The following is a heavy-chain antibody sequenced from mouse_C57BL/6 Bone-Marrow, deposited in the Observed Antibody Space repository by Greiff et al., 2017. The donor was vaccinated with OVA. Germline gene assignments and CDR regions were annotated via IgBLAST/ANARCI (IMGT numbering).Heavy chain of an antibody. Sequence: EVMLVESGGGLVQPGGSMKLSCAASGFTFSDAWMDWVRQSPEKGLEWVAEIRNKANNHATYYAVSVKGRFTISRDDAKSSVYLQMNSLRAEDTGIYYCTRRDSSGFDYWGQGTTLTVSS. CDR3: TRRDSSGFDY. CDR2: IRNKANNHAT. D-gene: IGHD3-2*02. V-gene: IGHV6-6*01. CDR1: GFTFSDAW. J-gene: IGHJ2*01.